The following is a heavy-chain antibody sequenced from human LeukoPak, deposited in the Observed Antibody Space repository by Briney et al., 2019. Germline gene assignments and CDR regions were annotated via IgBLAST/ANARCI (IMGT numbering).Heavy chain of an antibody. CDR2: MNPSSGNT. V-gene: IGHV1-8*01. Sequence: ASVKVSCKASGYTFTSYDINWVRQATGLGPEWMGWMNPSSGNTGYAQKFQGRVTMTRNTSINTAYLELSSLTSEDTAVYYCARGPNKYDGGNSGSAWFDPWGQGSLVTVSS. D-gene: IGHD4-23*01. J-gene: IGHJ5*02. CDR3: ARGPNKYDGGNSGSAWFDP. CDR1: GYTFTSYD.